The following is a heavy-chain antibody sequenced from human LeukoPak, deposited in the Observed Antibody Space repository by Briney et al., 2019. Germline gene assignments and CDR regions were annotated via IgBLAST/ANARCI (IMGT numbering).Heavy chain of an antibody. Sequence: ASVKVSCKASGYTFTSYGISWVRQAPGQGLEWMGWISAYNGNTNYAQKLQGRVTMTTDTSTSTAYMELRSLRSDDTAVYYCARDPGGYYYDSSGYSWSNDAFDIRGQGTMVTVSS. CDR1: GYTFTSYG. V-gene: IGHV1-18*01. CDR3: ARDPGGYYYDSSGYSWSNDAFDI. J-gene: IGHJ3*02. CDR2: ISAYNGNT. D-gene: IGHD3-22*01.